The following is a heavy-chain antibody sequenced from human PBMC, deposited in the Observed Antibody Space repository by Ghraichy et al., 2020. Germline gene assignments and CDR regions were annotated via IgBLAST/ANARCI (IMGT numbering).Heavy chain of an antibody. CDR3: ARAPLGMVIPLDS. V-gene: IGHV3-7*01. Sequence: GGSLRLSCAASGFTFSSYWMSWVRQAPGKGLEWVANIKQDGREKNYVDSVKGRFTISRANAKNSLYLQMNSLRAEDTAVYYCARAPLGMVIPLDSWGQGTVVTVSS. J-gene: IGHJ4*02. CDR1: GFTFSSYW. D-gene: IGHD2-21*01. CDR2: IKQDGREK.